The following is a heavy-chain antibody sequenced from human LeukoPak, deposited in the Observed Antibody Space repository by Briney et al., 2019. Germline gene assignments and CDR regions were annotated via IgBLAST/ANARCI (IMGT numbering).Heavy chain of an antibody. Sequence: ASVKVSCKASGYTFTGYYMHWVRQAPGQGLEWMGWINPNSGGTNYAQKFQGRVTMTRDTSISTAYMELSRLRSDDTAVYYCARSSPYCSGGSCYSPTDYWGQGTLVTVSS. CDR1: GYTFTGYY. D-gene: IGHD2-15*01. J-gene: IGHJ4*02. V-gene: IGHV1-2*02. CDR2: INPNSGGT. CDR3: ARSSPYCSGGSCYSPTDY.